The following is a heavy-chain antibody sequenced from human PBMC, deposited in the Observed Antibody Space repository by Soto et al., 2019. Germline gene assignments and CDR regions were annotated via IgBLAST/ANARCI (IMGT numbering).Heavy chain of an antibody. D-gene: IGHD5-12*01. Sequence: GASLKISCKGSGYSFTTYWISWVRQMPGKGLEWMGRIDPSDSYTNYSPSFQGHVTISADKSISTAYLQWSSLKASDTAMYYCARLAMATSRGYYGMDVWGQGTTVTVSS. J-gene: IGHJ6*01. CDR2: IDPSDSYT. V-gene: IGHV5-10-1*01. CDR3: ARLAMATSRGYYGMDV. CDR1: GYSFTTYW.